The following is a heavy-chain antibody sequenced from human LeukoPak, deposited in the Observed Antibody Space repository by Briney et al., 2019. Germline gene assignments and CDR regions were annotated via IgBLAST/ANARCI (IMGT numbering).Heavy chain of an antibody. V-gene: IGHV1-2*02. CDR3: ARGAQRGAVAGTDY. CDR2: INPNSGGT. D-gene: IGHD6-19*01. J-gene: IGHJ4*02. Sequence: ASVKVSCKASGYTFTGYYMHWVRQAPGQGLEWMGWINPNSGGTNYAQKFQGRVTMTRDTSISTAYMELSRLGSDDTAVYYCARGAQRGAVAGTDYWGQGTLVTVSS. CDR1: GYTFTGYY.